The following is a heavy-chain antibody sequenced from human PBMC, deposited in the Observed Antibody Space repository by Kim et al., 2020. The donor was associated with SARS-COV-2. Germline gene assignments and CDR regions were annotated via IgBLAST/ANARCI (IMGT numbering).Heavy chain of an antibody. CDR2: INAGNGDT. D-gene: IGHD2-15*01. CDR3: ARDLVVAADYYGMDV. Sequence: ASVKVSCKASGYTFTSYAMHWVRQAPGQRLEWMGWINAGNGDTKYSQKFQGRVTITRDTSASTAYMELSSLRSEDTAVYYCARDLVVAADYYGMDVWGQGPTVTVSS. CDR1: GYTFTSYA. J-gene: IGHJ6*02. V-gene: IGHV1-3*01.